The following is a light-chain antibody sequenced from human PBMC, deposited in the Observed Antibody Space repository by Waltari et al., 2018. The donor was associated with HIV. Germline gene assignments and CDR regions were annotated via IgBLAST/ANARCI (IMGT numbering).Light chain of an antibody. Sequence: QSALTQPPSASGSPGQSVTISCAGTSSDIGLYTFFSWYQHHPGKAPKLMISDVSRRPSGVPDRFSGSKSGNTASLTVSGLQADDEATYYCFSYAGNNFLLFGGGTKLTVL. CDR3: FSYAGNNFLL. V-gene: IGLV2-8*01. J-gene: IGLJ2*01. CDR2: DVS. CDR1: SSDIGLYTF.